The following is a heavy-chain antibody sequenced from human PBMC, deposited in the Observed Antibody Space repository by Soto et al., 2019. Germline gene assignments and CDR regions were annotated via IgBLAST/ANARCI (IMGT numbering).Heavy chain of an antibody. V-gene: IGHV4-39*01. CDR1: GGSISSSSYY. Sequence: PSETLSLTCTVSGGSISSSSYYWGWIRQPPGKGLEWIGSIYYSGSTYYNPSLKSRVTISVDTSKNQFSLKLSSVTAADTAVYYCARRERDYDISNNWFDPWGQGTLVTVSS. CDR2: IYYSGST. J-gene: IGHJ5*02. CDR3: ARRERDYDISNNWFDP. D-gene: IGHD3-9*01.